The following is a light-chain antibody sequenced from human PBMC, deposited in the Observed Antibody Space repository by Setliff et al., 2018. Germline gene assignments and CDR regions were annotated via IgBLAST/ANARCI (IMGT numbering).Light chain of an antibody. Sequence: QSVLTQPRSVSGSPGQSVTISCTGTSSDVGGYNYVSWYQQHPGKAPKLMIYDVSKRPSGVSNRFSGPKSGNTASLTISGLQAEDEADYYCSSYTSSSTYVFGTGTKVTVL. CDR3: SSYTSSSTYV. V-gene: IGLV2-11*01. CDR2: DVS. CDR1: SSDVGGYNY. J-gene: IGLJ1*01.